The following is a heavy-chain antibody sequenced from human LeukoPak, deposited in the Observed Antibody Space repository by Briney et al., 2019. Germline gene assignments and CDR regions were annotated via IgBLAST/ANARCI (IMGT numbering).Heavy chain of an antibody. V-gene: IGHV4-34*01. Sequence: PSETLSLTCAVYGGSFSGYYWSWIRQPPGKGLQWIGEINHSGSTNYNPSLKSRVTISVDTSKNQFSLKLSSVTAADTAFYHAADRIRYFDGTYYYYYYYMDVWGKGTTVTISS. CDR1: GGSFSGYY. CDR2: INHSGST. D-gene: IGHD3-9*01. J-gene: IGHJ6*03. CDR3: ADRIRYFDGTYYYYYYYMDV.